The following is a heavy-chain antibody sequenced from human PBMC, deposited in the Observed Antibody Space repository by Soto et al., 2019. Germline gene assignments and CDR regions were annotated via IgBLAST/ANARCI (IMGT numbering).Heavy chain of an antibody. V-gene: IGHV4-34*01. CDR1: GGSFSGYY. CDR2: INHSGST. D-gene: IGHD4-17*01. J-gene: IGHJ4*02. Sequence: QVQLQQWGAGLLKPSETLSLTCAVYGGSFSGYYWSWIRQPPGKGLEWIGEINHSGSTNYNPSLKSRVTISVDTSKNQFSLKLSSVTAADTAVYYCARGGYGDYGYWGQGTLVTVSS. CDR3: ARGGYGDYGY.